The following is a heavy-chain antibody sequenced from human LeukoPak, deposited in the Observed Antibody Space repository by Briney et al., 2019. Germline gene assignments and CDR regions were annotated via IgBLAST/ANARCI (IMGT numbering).Heavy chain of an antibody. CDR3: AKPEYQLLVASGFDP. V-gene: IGHV3-30*02. J-gene: IGHJ5*02. CDR1: GFTFSSYG. D-gene: IGHD2-2*01. CDR2: IRYDGSNK. Sequence: PGGSLRLSCAASGFTFSSYGMHWVRQAPGKGLEWVAFIRYDGSNKKYVDSLKGRFTISRDNSKNTLYLQMNSLRAEDTAVYYCAKPEYQLLVASGFDPWGQGTLVTVSS.